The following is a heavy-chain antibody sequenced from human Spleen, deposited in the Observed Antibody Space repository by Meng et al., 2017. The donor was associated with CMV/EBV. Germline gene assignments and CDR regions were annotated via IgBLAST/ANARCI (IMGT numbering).Heavy chain of an antibody. CDR2: IYYSGST. Sequence: GSLRLSCTVSGGSISSSSYYWSWIRQPPGKGLEWIGYIYYSGSTNYNPSLKSRVTISVDTSKNQFSLKLSSVTAADTAVYYCARGIHVFDPWGQGTLVTVSS. J-gene: IGHJ5*02. CDR1: GGSISSSSYY. V-gene: IGHV4-61*01. CDR3: ARGIHVFDP.